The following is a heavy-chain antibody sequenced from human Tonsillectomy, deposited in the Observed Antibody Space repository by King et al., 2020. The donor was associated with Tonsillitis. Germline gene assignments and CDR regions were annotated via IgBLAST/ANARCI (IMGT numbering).Heavy chain of an antibody. D-gene: IGHD6-13*01. V-gene: IGHV4-38-2*02. Sequence: VQLQESGPGLVKPSETLSLTCAVSGSPISSGYYWGWIRPPQGEGLEWIRSIYHGGSTYYNPSLKSRATISVDTSKNQFSLKLTSVAAADTAVYYCAREVVAAADTGKFDPWGQGTLVTVSS. CDR1: GSPISSGYY. CDR3: AREVVAAADTGKFDP. J-gene: IGHJ5*02. CDR2: IYHGGST.